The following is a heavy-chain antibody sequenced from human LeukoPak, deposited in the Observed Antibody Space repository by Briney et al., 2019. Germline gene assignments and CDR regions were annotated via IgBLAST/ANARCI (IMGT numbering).Heavy chain of an antibody. J-gene: IGHJ4*02. CDR1: GFTSDDCA. CDR2: ISSNSGSI. D-gene: IGHD2-2*01. Sequence: PGRSLRLSCAGSGFTSDDCAMHWVRQAPGKGLEWVSGISSNSGSIGYADSVKGRFTISRDNAKNSLYLQMNSLRAEDTASYYCAKGRGYELPLDNWGQGTLVTVSS. V-gene: IGHV3-9*02. CDR3: AKGRGYELPLDN.